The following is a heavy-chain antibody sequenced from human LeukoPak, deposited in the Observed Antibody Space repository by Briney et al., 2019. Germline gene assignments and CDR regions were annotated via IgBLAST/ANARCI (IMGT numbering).Heavy chain of an antibody. CDR2: IYETGST. Sequence: SETLSLTCTVSGDSISSYYWSWIRQPPGKGLEWIGYIYETGSTNYNPSLKSRVTISVDTSKNQFSLKLRFLTAADTAVYYCGRDAAGTDYWGQGTLVTVSS. J-gene: IGHJ4*02. CDR3: GRDAAGTDY. V-gene: IGHV4-59*01. D-gene: IGHD6-13*01. CDR1: GDSISSYY.